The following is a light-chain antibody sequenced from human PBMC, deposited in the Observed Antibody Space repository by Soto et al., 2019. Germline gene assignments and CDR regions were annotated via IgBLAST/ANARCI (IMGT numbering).Light chain of an antibody. J-gene: IGKJ3*01. CDR3: QQRSNWPT. V-gene: IGKV3-11*01. Sequence: ESVLTQSPATLSLSPGERATLSCRASPSVSNSLAWYQHKPGQAPRLLIYDASNRATGVPTRFSGSGSGTDFTLTISSLEPEDFAVYYCQQRSNWPTFGPGTKVDIK. CDR1: PSVSNS. CDR2: DAS.